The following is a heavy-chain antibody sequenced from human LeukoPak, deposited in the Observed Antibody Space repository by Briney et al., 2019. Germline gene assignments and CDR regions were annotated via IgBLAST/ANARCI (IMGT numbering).Heavy chain of an antibody. Sequence: ASVKVSCKASGYIFTSYGINWVRQAPGQGLEWMGWISAYNGDTNYAQKFQGRVTMTTDTSTSAAYMELRSLRSDDTAVCYCARSGYSSGWYRNYYYYYMDVWGKGTTVTVSS. V-gene: IGHV1-18*01. J-gene: IGHJ6*03. CDR3: ARSGYSSGWYRNYYYYYMDV. CDR2: ISAYNGDT. D-gene: IGHD6-19*01. CDR1: GYIFTSYG.